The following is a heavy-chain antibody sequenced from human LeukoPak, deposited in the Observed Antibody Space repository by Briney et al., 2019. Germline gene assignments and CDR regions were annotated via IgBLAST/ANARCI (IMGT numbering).Heavy chain of an antibody. CDR1: AGSISSYY. CDR2: TYTSVST. V-gene: IGHV4-4*07. CDR3: AREGPYYYYMDV. J-gene: IGHJ6*03. Sequence: PSQTLSPTCTVSAGSISSYYWSWIRQPAGKGLEWIGCTYTSVSTNYNPSLKSRVTMSVAAYKKQFSLRLSSVTAAYTAVYCCAREGPYYYYMDVWGKGTTVTVSS.